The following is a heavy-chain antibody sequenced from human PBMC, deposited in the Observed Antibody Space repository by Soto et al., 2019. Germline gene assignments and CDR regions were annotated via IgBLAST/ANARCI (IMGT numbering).Heavy chain of an antibody. D-gene: IGHD2-21*01. CDR2: ITASEGTT. CDR3: AKKSEIAVPRYYFDL. CDR1: GFTFSTYS. J-gene: IGHJ4*02. Sequence: GGSLRLSCAASGFTFSTYSMSWVRQAPGKGLEWVAHITASEGTTYYADSVKGRFTISRDTSRNTLYLQMNSLRAEDTAVYYCAKKSEIAVPRYYFDLWGQGT. V-gene: IGHV3-23*01.